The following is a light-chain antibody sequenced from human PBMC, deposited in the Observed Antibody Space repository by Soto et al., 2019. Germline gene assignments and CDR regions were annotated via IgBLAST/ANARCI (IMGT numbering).Light chain of an antibody. CDR2: GAT. Sequence: EIVMTQSPATLSVSPGERATLSCRASQSVRSNLAWYPQKPGQAPRLLIYGATTRATGIPARFSGSGSGTEFTLTISSLQSEDFAVYYCQQYNDWPPLTFGGGTNVEIK. J-gene: IGKJ4*01. V-gene: IGKV3-15*01. CDR1: QSVRSN. CDR3: QQYNDWPPLT.